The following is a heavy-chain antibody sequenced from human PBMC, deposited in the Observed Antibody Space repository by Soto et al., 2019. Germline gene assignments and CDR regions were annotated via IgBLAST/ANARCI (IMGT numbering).Heavy chain of an antibody. CDR2: ISGSGGST. CDR1: GFTFSSYA. D-gene: IGHD3-10*01. J-gene: IGHJ4*02. V-gene: IGHV3-23*01. Sequence: EVQLLESGGGLVQPGGSLRLSCAASGFTFSSYAMSWVRQAPGMGLEWVSGISGSGGSTYYADSVKGRFTISRDNSKNTLYLQMNSLRAEDTAVYYCATLDRFGEPNWYYFDYWGQGTLVTVSS. CDR3: ATLDRFGEPNWYYFDY.